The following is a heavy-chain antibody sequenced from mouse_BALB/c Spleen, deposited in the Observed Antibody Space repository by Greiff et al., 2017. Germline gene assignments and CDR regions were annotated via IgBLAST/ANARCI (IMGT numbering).Heavy chain of an antibody. Sequence: EVQLQESGAELVKPGASVKLSCTASGFNIKDTYMHWVKQRPEQGLEWIGRIDPANGNTKYDPKFQGKATITADTSSNTAYLQLSSLTSEDTAVYYCARSWIYYDPMDYWGQGTSVTVSS. V-gene: IGHV14-3*02. CDR3: ARSWIYYDPMDY. J-gene: IGHJ4*01. CDR2: IDPANGNT. CDR1: GFNIKDTY. D-gene: IGHD2-4*01.